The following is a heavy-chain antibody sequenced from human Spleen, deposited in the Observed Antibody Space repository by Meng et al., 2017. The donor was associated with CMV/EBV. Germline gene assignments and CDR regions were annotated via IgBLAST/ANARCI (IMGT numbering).Heavy chain of an antibody. CDR1: GGSTSSYY. CDR3: ARKPYYYSSGDPMDY. D-gene: IGHD3-10*01. Sequence: SATLSLTCTVSGGSTSSYYWSWIRQPPGQGLEWIGYIYDSGSTNYNPSLKSRVTISVDTSKNQFSLKLNSVTAADTAVYYCARKPYYYSSGDPMDYWGQGILVTVSS. CDR2: IYDSGST. J-gene: IGHJ4*02. V-gene: IGHV4-59*01.